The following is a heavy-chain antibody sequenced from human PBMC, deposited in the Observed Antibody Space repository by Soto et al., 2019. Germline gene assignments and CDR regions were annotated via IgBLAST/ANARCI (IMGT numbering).Heavy chain of an antibody. CDR3: AKHDFWTLYNTGLDS. CDR1: GFTFTSYA. Sequence: GGSLRLSCSASGFTFTSYAMSWVRQAPGKGLEWVSDISGSGGDTKSADSVKGRFTISRDNFKNMLYLQMNSLRAEDTAVYYCAKHDFWTLYNTGLDSWGQGTLVTVSS. V-gene: IGHV3-23*01. D-gene: IGHD3-3*01. CDR2: ISGSGGDT. J-gene: IGHJ4*02.